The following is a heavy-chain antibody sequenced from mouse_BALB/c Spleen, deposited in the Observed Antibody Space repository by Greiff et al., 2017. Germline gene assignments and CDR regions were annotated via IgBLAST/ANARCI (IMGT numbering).Heavy chain of an antibody. CDR1: GYTFTSYY. CDR3: TRGVYYYAMDD. V-gene: IGHV1S81*02. Sequence: QVQLQQSGAELVKPGASVKLSCKASGYTFTSYYMYWVKQRPGQGLEWIGEINPSNGGTNFNEKFKSKATLTVDKSSSTAYMQLSSLTSEDSAVYYCTRGVYYYAMDDWGQGTSVTVSS. CDR2: INPSNGGT. J-gene: IGHJ4*01.